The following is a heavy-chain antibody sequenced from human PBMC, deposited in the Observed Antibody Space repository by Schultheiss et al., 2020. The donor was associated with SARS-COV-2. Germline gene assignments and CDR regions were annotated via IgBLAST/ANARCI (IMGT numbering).Heavy chain of an antibody. Sequence: SETLSLTCAVSGGSISSSNWWSWVRQPPGKGLEWIGEIYHSGSTNYNPSLKSRVTISVDKSKNQFSLKLSSVTAADTAVYYCAREGSHTTRYYYMDVWGKGTTVTVSS. CDR2: IYHSGST. CDR1: GGSISSSNW. J-gene: IGHJ6*03. V-gene: IGHV4-4*02. CDR3: AREGSHTTRYYYMDV. D-gene: IGHD4-17*01.